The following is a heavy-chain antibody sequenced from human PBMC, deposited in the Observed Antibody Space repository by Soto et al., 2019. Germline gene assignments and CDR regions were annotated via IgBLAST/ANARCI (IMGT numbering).Heavy chain of an antibody. CDR1: GGSFSSSSYY. Sequence: PSETLSLTCTVCGGSFSSSSYYGGRIRKPPGKGRESIRTIYYSGSTSYHPSLKTRVNISVDTSTTQFSLKLSSVTAADTAAYYCARPPSGGAWGQGTLVTVPQ. D-gene: IGHD3-10*01. V-gene: IGHV4-39*01. CDR3: ARPPSGGA. CDR2: IYYSGST. J-gene: IGHJ5*02.